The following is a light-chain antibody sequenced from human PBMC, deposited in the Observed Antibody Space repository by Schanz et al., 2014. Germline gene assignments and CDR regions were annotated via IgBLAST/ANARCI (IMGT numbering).Light chain of an antibody. CDR3: QHET. J-gene: IGKJ2*01. V-gene: IGKV1-5*03. CDR1: QSLSAW. Sequence: DIQMTQSPSTLSASVGDRVTITCRASQSLSAWLAWYQQKPGKAPNLLIYQASFLQSGVPSRFSGSGSGTECTLTITSLQPDDFATYYCQHETFGQGTKLEIK. CDR2: QAS.